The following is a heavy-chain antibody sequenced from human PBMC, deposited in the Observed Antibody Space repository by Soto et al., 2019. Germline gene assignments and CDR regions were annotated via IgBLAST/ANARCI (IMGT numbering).Heavy chain of an antibody. CDR1: GFNFRNNG. CDR3: ASDSGGYSNYVDY. J-gene: IGHJ4*02. CDR2: ISHDGGHE. Sequence: TGGSLRLSCAASGFNFRNNGMHWVRQVPGKGLEFVAVISHDGGHEDYGDSVKGRFTISRDNSKNMLFLQMNSLRPDDTAVYYCASDSGGYSNYVDYCRQGTLVTVSS. V-gene: IGHV3-30*03. D-gene: IGHD4-4*01.